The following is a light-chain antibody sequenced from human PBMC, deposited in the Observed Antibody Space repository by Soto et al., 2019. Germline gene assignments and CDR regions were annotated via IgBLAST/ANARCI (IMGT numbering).Light chain of an antibody. J-gene: IGKJ4*01. Sequence: IVLTQSPGTLSLSPGERATLSCRASQSVTSYLAWYQQKPGQAPRLLIYGASFRATDVPDRFTAGGSGTDFTLTISRLVPEYYAVYYCQKYGLARLTFGGGTKV. CDR2: GAS. CDR1: QSVTSY. CDR3: QKYGLARLT. V-gene: IGKV3-20*01.